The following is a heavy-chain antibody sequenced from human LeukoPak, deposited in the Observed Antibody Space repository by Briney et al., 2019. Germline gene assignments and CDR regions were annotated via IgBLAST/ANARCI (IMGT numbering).Heavy chain of an antibody. Sequence: GGSLRLSCAASGFTFSSYTMNWVRHAPGKGLEWVSGISPDSNHIDYVDSVKGRFTISRDNANKSLYLQMNSLRPEDTGLYYCVRSRVRGDPFDPWGQGILVTVSS. CDR3: VRSRVRGDPFDP. CDR2: ISPDSNHI. V-gene: IGHV3-9*01. J-gene: IGHJ5*02. D-gene: IGHD3-10*01. CDR1: GFTFSSYT.